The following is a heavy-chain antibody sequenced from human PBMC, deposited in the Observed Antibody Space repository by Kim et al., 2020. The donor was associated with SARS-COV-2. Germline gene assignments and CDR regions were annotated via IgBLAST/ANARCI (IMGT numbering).Heavy chain of an antibody. V-gene: IGHV1-2*02. CDR3: ARVGVGWELLSAYDY. Sequence: ASVKVSCKASGYTFTGYYMHWVRQAPGQGLEWMGWINPNSGGTNYAQKFQGRVTMTRDTSISTAYMELSRLRSDDTAVYYCARVGVGWELLSAYDYWGQGTLVTVSS. CDR2: INPNSGGT. CDR1: GYTFTGYY. D-gene: IGHD1-26*01. J-gene: IGHJ4*02.